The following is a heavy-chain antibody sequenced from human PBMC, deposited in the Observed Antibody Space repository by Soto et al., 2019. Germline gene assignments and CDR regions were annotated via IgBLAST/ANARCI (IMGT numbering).Heavy chain of an antibody. D-gene: IGHD2-21*02. CDR2: IYWDDDK. CDR3: IQSRCGGDCLQSYASYYYYGMDV. V-gene: IGHV2-5*02. CDR1: AFSLSTGGVG. Sequence: SGATLVNPTQTLTLTCTFSAFSLSTGGVGVGWIRQPPGKVLEWLALIYWDDDKRYSPSLRSRLTITKDTSKNQVVLTMTNMDPVDTATYYCIQSRCGGDCLQSYASYYYYGMDVWGQGT. J-gene: IGHJ6*02.